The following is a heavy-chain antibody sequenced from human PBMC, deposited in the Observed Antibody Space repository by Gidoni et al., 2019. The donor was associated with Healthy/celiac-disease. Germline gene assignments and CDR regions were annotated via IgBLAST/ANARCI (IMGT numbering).Heavy chain of an antibody. CDR2: ISYDGSNK. CDR3: ARWELLRVGYYYGMDV. Sequence: QVQLVESGGGVVQPGRSLRLSCAASGFTFSSYGMHWVRQAPGKGLEWVAVISYDGSNKYYADSVKGRFTISRDNSKNTLYLQMNSLRAEDTAVYYCARWELLRVGYYYGMDVWGQGTTVTVSS. J-gene: IGHJ6*02. D-gene: IGHD1-26*01. CDR1: GFTFSSYG. V-gene: IGHV3-30*03.